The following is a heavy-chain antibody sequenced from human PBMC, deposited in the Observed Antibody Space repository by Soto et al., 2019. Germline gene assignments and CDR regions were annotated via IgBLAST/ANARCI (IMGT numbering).Heavy chain of an antibody. J-gene: IGHJ4*02. Sequence: GGSLRLSCVASEFTFSSYEMNWVRQAPGKGLEWVSYISSSVTTIYYTDSVKGRFTISRDNAKKSLYLQMNSLRADDTAVYYCVRFGGAAAGPGDYRGQGTRVTVSS. CDR2: ISSSVTTI. CDR3: VRFGGAAAGPGDY. D-gene: IGHD6-13*01. V-gene: IGHV3-48*03. CDR1: EFTFSSYE.